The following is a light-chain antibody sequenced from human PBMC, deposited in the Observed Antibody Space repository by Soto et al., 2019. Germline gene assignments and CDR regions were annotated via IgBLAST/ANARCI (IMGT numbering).Light chain of an antibody. CDR2: GAS. J-gene: IGKJ1*01. V-gene: IGKV3-15*01. CDR1: QSVSSN. CDR3: QQYNNWLPAWCS. Sequence: EIVMTQSPATLSVSPGERATLSCRASQSVSSNLAWYQQKPGQAPRLLIYGASTRATGIPARFSGSGSGTEFTLTISSLQSEDFAVYYCQQYNNWLPAWCSFGQGTKVDIK.